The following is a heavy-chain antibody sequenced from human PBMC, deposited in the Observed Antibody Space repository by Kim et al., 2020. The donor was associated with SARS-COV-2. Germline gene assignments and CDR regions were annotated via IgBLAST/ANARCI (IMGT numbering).Heavy chain of an antibody. J-gene: IGHJ4*01. D-gene: IGHD3-22*01. V-gene: IGHV3-9*01. CDR3: AKDPSYYDSSGYYSD. Sequence: GGSLRLSCAASGFTFGGYAMHWVRQAPGKGLEWVSGISWNSGSIGYADSVKGRFTISRDNAKNSLYLQMNSLRAEDTALYYCAKDPSYYDSSGYYSDWGHGTLVTASS. CDR1: GFTFGGYA. CDR2: ISWNSGSI.